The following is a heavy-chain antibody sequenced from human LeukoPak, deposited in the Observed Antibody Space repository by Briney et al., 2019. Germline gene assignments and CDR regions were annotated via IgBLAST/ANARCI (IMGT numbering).Heavy chain of an antibody. CDR3: AKSLAASVDWFDP. D-gene: IGHD6-6*01. J-gene: IGHJ5*02. CDR2: ISSNGKST. Sequence: GGSLRLSCAASGFSISSHSMNWVRQAPGKGLEWVSSISSNGKSTYYADSVRGRFTISRDNAKNSLFLQMNSLRAEDTAVYYCAKSLAASVDWFDPWGQGTLVTVSS. CDR1: GFSISSHS. V-gene: IGHV3-21*01.